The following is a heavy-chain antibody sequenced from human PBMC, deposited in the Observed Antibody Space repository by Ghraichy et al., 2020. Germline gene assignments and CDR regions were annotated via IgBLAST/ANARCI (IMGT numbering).Heavy chain of an antibody. J-gene: IGHJ4*02. CDR3: ARLRLTTAARPGKVDY. Sequence: SETLSPTCTVSGGSISSSSYYWGWIRQPPGKGLEWIGSIYYIGSTYYNPSLKSRVTISVDTSKNQFSLKLSSVTAADTAVYYCARLRLTTAARPGKVDYWGQGTLVTVSS. CDR2: IYYIGST. V-gene: IGHV4-39*01. CDR1: GGSISSSSYY. D-gene: IGHD6-13*01.